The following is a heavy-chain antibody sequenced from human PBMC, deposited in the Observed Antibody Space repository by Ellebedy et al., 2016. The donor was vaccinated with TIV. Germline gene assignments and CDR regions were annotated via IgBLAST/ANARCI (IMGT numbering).Heavy chain of an antibody. Sequence: GGSLRLSXAASGFSFDDYAMHWVRQAPGKGLEWVSGISWNSGSIGYADSVKGRFTISRDNAKNPLYLQMNSLRAEDTALYYCAKDRDDSSGYFSQFDYWGQGTLVTVSS. CDR2: ISWNSGSI. V-gene: IGHV3-9*01. CDR3: AKDRDDSSGYFSQFDY. D-gene: IGHD3-22*01. CDR1: GFSFDDYA. J-gene: IGHJ4*02.